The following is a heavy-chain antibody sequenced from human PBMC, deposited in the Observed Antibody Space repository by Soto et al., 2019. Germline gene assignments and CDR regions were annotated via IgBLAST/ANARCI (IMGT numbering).Heavy chain of an antibody. Sequence: QVQLQQSGPGLVKPSQTLSLTCAISGDSVSSNSSTWDWIRQSPSIGLEWLGRTYYRSRWFNDYAGSVKGRITTNPDTSNNQFSLQLTSLSPDDTAVYYCARLRGDSWFDFWGQGTRVTVSS. CDR3: ARLRGDSWFDF. CDR1: GDSVSSNSST. J-gene: IGHJ5*01. CDR2: TYYRSRWFN. V-gene: IGHV6-1*01.